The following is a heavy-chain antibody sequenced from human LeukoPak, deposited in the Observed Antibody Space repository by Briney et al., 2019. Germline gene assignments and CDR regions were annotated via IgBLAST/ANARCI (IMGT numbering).Heavy chain of an antibody. CDR3: AKDTGYYHSGSYYS. J-gene: IGHJ5*02. V-gene: IGHV3-23*01. CDR2: ISGSGGST. CDR1: GFTFSSYG. D-gene: IGHD3-10*01. Sequence: GGSLRLSCAASGFTFSSYGMSWVRQAPGKGLEWVSAISGSGGSTYYADSVKGRFTISRDNSKNTLYLQMNSLRAEDTAVYYCAKDTGYYHSGSYYSWGQGTLVTVSS.